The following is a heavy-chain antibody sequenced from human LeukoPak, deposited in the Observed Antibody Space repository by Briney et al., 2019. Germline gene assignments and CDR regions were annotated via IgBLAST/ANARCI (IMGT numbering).Heavy chain of an antibody. D-gene: IGHD1-26*01. CDR3: AKLGQIVGATTIVPDY. V-gene: IGHV1-3*01. CDR2: INAGNGNT. Sequence: ASVKVSCKASGYTFTSYAMHWVRQAPGQRLEWMGWINAGNGNTKYSQKFQGRVTITRDTSASTAYMELSSLRSEDTAVYYCAKLGQIVGATTIVPDYWGQGTLVTVSS. J-gene: IGHJ4*02. CDR1: GYTFTSYA.